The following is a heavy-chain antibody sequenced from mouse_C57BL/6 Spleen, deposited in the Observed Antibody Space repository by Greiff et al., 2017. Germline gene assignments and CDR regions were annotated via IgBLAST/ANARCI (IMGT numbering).Heavy chain of an antibody. Sequence: EVQLQESGPGLVKPSQSLSLTCSVTGYSITSGYYWNWIRQFPGNKLEWMGYISYDGSNNYNPSLKNRISITRDTSKNQFFLKLNSVTTEDTATYYCARGGFVWGYWGQGTTLTVSS. V-gene: IGHV3-6*01. CDR1: GYSITSGYY. CDR2: ISYDGSN. CDR3: ARGGFVWGY. J-gene: IGHJ2*01.